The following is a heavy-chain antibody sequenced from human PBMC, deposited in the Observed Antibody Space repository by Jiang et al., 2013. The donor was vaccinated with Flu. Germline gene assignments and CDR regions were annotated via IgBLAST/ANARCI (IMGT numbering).Heavy chain of an antibody. CDR3: ARGPFYDLHLGDYSGYGMDV. J-gene: IGHJ6*02. D-gene: IGHD3-16*01. CDR2: INPNSGGT. V-gene: IGHV1-2*06. CDR1: GYTFTGYY. Sequence: GAEVKKPGASVKVSCKASGYTFTGYYMHWVRQAPGQGLEWMGRINPNSGGTNYAQKFQGRVTMTRDTSISTAYMELSRLRSDDTAVYYCARGPFYDLHLGDYSGYGMDVWGQGTTVTVSS.